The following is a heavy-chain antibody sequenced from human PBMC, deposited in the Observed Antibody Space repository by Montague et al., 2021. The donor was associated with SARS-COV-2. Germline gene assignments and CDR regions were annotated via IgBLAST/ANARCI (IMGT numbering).Heavy chain of an antibody. CDR1: GDSVSRVRAS. CDR3: AREGVHAFDI. Sequence: CAISGDSVSRVRASWNGIRQAPSPRLEWLGRTSYRSKWINAYAVSLESRMSITPDTSTNQFSLHLSFVTPDDTAVYYCAREGVHAFDIWGQGTPVIVSS. CDR2: TSYRSKWIN. J-gene: IGHJ3*02. V-gene: IGHV6-1*01.